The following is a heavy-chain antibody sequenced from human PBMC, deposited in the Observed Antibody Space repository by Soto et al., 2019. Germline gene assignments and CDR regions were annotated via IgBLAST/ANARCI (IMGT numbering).Heavy chain of an antibody. D-gene: IGHD1-1*01. Sequence: SQTLSLTCGTSGDSVSSITVAWISIRQSPSRGLEWLGRTYYRSKWYNDYAVSVKSRITIDPDTSKNQFSLQLNSVTPEDTAVYYCARAVGNWNLDDYFDYWGQGTLVTVSS. CDR2: TYYRSKWYN. V-gene: IGHV6-1*01. J-gene: IGHJ4*02. CDR1: GDSVSSITVA. CDR3: ARAVGNWNLDDYFDY.